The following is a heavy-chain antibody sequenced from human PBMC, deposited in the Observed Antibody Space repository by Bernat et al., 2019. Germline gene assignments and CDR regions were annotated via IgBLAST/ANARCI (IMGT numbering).Heavy chain of an antibody. CDR3: AKDYKSKYCTSTSCYEDDY. CDR2: ISNSGGSK. J-gene: IGHJ4*02. Sequence: EVQLLESGGGLVQPGGSLRLSCAASGFTFSSYAMSWVRQAPGKGLEWLSGISNSGGSKYYADSVKGRFTISRDNSKNTLYLQMNSRRAEDTAVYYCAKDYKSKYCTSTSCYEDDYWGQGTLVTVSS. CDR1: GFTFSSYA. D-gene: IGHD2-2*01. V-gene: IGHV3-23*01.